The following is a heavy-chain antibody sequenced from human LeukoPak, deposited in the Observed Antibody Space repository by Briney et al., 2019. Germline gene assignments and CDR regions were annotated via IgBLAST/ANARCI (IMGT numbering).Heavy chain of an antibody. CDR2: INYSGSIT. V-gene: IGHV4-34*01. CDR1: GVSLSGYY. J-gene: IGHJ5*02. D-gene: IGHD6-19*01. CDR3: ARDSHSSGWRSWFDP. Sequence: SETLSLTCGVDGVSLSGYYWAWIRQSPGKGLEWIGEINYSGSITYNNPSLQSRVTISVDTSKNHFSLKLSSVTAADTAVYYCARDSHSSGWRSWFDPWGQGTLVTVSS.